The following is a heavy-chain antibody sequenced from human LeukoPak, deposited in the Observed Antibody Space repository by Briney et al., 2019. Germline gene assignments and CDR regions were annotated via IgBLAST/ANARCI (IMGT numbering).Heavy chain of an antibody. D-gene: IGHD6-19*01. CDR1: GGSISSYY. Sequence: KSSETLSFTCTVYGGSISSYYWSWIRQPPGKGLEWIGYIYYSGSTNYNPSLKSRVTISVDTSKNQFSLKLSSVTAADTAGYYCARWGLAVAGNYFDYWGQGTLVTVSS. CDR3: ARWGLAVAGNYFDY. J-gene: IGHJ4*02. V-gene: IGHV4-59*08. CDR2: IYYSGST.